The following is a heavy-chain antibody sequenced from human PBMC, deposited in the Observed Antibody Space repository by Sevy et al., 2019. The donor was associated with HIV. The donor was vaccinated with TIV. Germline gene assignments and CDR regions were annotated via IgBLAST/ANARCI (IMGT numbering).Heavy chain of an antibody. CDR1: GGSINSDH. Sequence: SEILSLTCTVSGGSINSDHWNWIRQPPGKGLEWIGYVYYTGGTNYNTSFKNRVTISVDRTKNQFSLKLTSVTAADTAVFYSARRNDFDIWGQGTMVTVSS. J-gene: IGHJ3*02. CDR2: VYYTGGT. CDR3: ARRNDFDI. V-gene: IGHV4-59*08.